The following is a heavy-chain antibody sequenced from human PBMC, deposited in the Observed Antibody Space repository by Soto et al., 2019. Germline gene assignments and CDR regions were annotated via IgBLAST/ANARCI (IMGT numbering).Heavy chain of an antibody. V-gene: IGHV3-21*06. D-gene: IGHD2-2*01. CDR3: VRLDCSGTSCYFYGLDV. CDR2: ISSGSSDK. J-gene: IGHJ6*02. Sequence: PGGSLRLSCAASGFTFTSSTMKWVRQAPGEGLEWVSSISSGSSDKYYADSVRGRFTISRDDAKNSVYLQMKGLRAEDSAVYYCVRLDCSGTSCYFYGLDVWGQGTTVTVSS. CDR1: GFTFTSST.